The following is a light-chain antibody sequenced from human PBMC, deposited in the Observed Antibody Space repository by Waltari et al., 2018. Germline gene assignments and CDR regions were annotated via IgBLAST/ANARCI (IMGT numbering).Light chain of an antibody. CDR3: QQSSSTPQST. CDR1: QNIGKY. V-gene: IGKV1-39*01. Sequence: EIQMTQSPSPLSAAIGDRVTITCRASQNIGKYLNWYQHEPGKAPKLLIYAASSLLSGVPSRFSGSGSGTDFTFTISSLQPEDFATYYCQQSSSTPQSTFGQGTRLEIK. CDR2: AAS. J-gene: IGKJ5*01.